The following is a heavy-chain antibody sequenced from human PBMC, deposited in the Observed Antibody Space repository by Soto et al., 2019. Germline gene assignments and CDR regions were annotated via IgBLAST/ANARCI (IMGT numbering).Heavy chain of an antibody. V-gene: IGHV4-39*02. Sequence: SETLSLTCTVSGGSISSSSYCWGRNRKPPGKGLEWIGSIYYSGSTYYNPSLKSRVTISVDTSKNQFSLKLSSVTAADTAVYYCARDYGDYVAPIDYWGQGTLVTVSS. CDR2: IYYSGST. D-gene: IGHD4-17*01. J-gene: IGHJ4*02. CDR3: ARDYGDYVAPIDY. CDR1: GGSISSSSYC.